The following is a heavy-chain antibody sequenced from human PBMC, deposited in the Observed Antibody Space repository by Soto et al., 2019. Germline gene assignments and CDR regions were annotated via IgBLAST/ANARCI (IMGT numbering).Heavy chain of an antibody. CDR1: GFSLTTDRVG. V-gene: IGHV2-5*02. Sequence: QITLKESGPTLVKPTQTLTLTCTFSGFSLTTDRVGVGWIRQPPGEALEWLAVIYWDDSKTYRPSLESRLTITKDTSKNQVALTMPPMDPLDTATYYCEHAYGGRSLYWGQGTLVTVSS. CDR3: EHAYGGRSLY. CDR2: IYWDDSK. J-gene: IGHJ4*02. D-gene: IGHD1-26*01.